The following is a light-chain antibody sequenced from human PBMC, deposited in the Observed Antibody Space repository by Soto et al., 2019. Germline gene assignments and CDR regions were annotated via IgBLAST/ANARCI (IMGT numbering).Light chain of an antibody. J-gene: IGLJ2*01. Sequence: QSALTQPPCASGSPGQSGTISYTGTSSDVGGYNFVSWYQQHPGKAPKLMIYEVSERPSGVPDRFSGSKSGNTASLTVSGLQAEDEADYYCSSYAGSNIVVFGGGTKLTVL. V-gene: IGLV2-8*01. CDR3: SSYAGSNIVV. CDR2: EVS. CDR1: SSDVGGYNF.